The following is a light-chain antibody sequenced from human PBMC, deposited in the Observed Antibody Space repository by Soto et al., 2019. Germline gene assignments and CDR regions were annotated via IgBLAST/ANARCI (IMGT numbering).Light chain of an antibody. CDR2: GAY. CDR1: QSVRNGY. V-gene: IGKV3-20*01. Sequence: EIVVTKSPCTLSLYPGERATLSCRASQSVRNGYVAWYQQKPGPAPRLLIYGAYTRAPGIPVRFSGSGSGTDFTLTISRLEPEDFAVYYCQQYGISPWTFGQGAKVAIK. CDR3: QQYGISPWT. J-gene: IGKJ1*01.